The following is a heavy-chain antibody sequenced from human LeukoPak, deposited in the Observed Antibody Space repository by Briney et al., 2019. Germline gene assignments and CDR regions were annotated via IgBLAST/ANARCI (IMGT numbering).Heavy chain of an antibody. V-gene: IGHV3-30-3*01. CDR2: ISYDGDNK. J-gene: IGHJ4*02. D-gene: IGHD3-10*01. CDR3: ARDVLVRGVITAPYY. CDR1: GFTFSSYA. Sequence: PGGSLRLSCAASGFTFSSYAIHWVRQAPGKGLEWVAVISYDGDNKYYADSVKGRFTISRDNSKNTMYLQMNSLRAEDTAVYYCARDVLVRGVITAPYYWGQGTLVTVSS.